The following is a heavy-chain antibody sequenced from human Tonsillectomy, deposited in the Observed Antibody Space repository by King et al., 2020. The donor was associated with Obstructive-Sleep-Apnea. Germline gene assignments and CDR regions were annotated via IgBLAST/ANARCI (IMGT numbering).Heavy chain of an antibody. CDR3: ARDWDYYGSGSYGL. J-gene: IGHJ4*02. V-gene: IGHV4-4*07. Sequence: VQLQESGPGLVKTSETLSLTCTVSGGSISSYYWSWIRQPAGKGLEWIGRIYTSGSTNYNPSLKSRVTMSVDTSKNQFSLKLSSVTAADTAVYYCARDWDYYGSGSYGLWGQGTLVTVSS. D-gene: IGHD3-10*01. CDR1: GGSISSYY. CDR2: IYTSGST.